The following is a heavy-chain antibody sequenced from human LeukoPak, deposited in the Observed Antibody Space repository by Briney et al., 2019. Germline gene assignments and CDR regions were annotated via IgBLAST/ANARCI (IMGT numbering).Heavy chain of an antibody. Sequence: ASVKVSCKASGYTFIDYYIHWVRQAPGQGPEWMGWLNPKSGGTHYAQKFQGRVTLTSDTSITTAYMELGSLRSDDTAVIYCAQADYGDYAFFAYWGQGTLVTVSS. V-gene: IGHV1-2*02. J-gene: IGHJ4*02. D-gene: IGHD4-17*01. CDR3: AQADYGDYAFFAY. CDR1: GYTFIDYY. CDR2: LNPKSGGT.